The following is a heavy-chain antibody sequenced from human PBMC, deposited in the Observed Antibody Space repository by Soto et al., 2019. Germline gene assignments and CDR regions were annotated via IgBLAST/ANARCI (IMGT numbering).Heavy chain of an antibody. CDR3: ATDYSGYGHFDY. V-gene: IGHV1-3*01. CDR1: GDIFTNYA. Sequence: ASLKVCCKASGDIFTNYAIHWVRQAPGQRLEWMGWINAGNGKTKYSQNFQGRVTMTEDTSTDTAYMEVSSLRSEDTAVYYCATDYSGYGHFDYWGQGTLVTVSS. J-gene: IGHJ4*02. D-gene: IGHD5-12*01. CDR2: INAGNGKT.